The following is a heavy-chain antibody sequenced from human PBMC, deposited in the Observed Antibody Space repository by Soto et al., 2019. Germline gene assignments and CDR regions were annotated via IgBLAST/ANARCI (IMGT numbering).Heavy chain of an antibody. CDR3: ARGRPPQLDYYGSGTYRFPPDYFDY. V-gene: IGHV4-31*03. J-gene: IGHJ4*02. D-gene: IGHD3-10*01. CDR1: GGSFSGSDYY. CDR2: VYHSGNT. Sequence: SETLSLTCTVSGGSFSGSDYYWSWIRQPPGKGLEGIGYVYHSGNTYYNPSLKSRLTISVDTSKNQFSLRLSSVTAADTAVYYCARGRPPQLDYYGSGTYRFPPDYFDYWGQGTLVTVSS.